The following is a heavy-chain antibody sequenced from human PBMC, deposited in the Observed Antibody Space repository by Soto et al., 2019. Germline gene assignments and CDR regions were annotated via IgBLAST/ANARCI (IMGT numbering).Heavy chain of an antibody. Sequence: GGSLRLSCSASGFTFSSYAMHWVRQAPGKGLEYVSAISSNGGSTYYADSVKGRFTISRDNSKNTLYLQMSSLRAEDTAVYYCVKDRQLNYCSGGSCRLGAFDIWGQGTMVTVS. CDR3: VKDRQLNYCSGGSCRLGAFDI. CDR1: GFTFSSYA. D-gene: IGHD2-15*01. V-gene: IGHV3-64D*08. J-gene: IGHJ3*02. CDR2: ISSNGGST.